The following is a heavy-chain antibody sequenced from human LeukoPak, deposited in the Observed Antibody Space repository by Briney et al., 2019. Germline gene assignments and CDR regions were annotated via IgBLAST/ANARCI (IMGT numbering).Heavy chain of an antibody. J-gene: IGHJ4*02. CDR2: IYHSGST. CDR3: ARLAAANRLFDY. V-gene: IGHV4-30-2*01. D-gene: IGHD6-25*01. CDR1: GGSISSGGYY. Sequence: SETLSLTCTVSGGSISSGGYYWSWIRQPPGKGLEWIGYIYHSGSTNYNPSLKSRVTISVDKSKNQFSLKLSSVTAADTAVYYCARLAAANRLFDYWGQGTLVTVSS.